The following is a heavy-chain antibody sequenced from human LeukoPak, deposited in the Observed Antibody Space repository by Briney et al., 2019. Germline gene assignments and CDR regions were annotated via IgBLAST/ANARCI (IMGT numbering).Heavy chain of an antibody. CDR2: ISYDGSNK. D-gene: IGHD1-26*01. V-gene: IGHV3-30-3*01. J-gene: IGHJ4*02. Sequence: GGSLRLSCAASGFTFSSYAMHWVRQAPGKGLEWVAVISYDGSNKYYADSVGGRFTISRDNSKNTLYLQMNSLRAEDTAVYYCAREWWELPNYFDYWGQGTLVTVSS. CDR1: GFTFSSYA. CDR3: AREWWELPNYFDY.